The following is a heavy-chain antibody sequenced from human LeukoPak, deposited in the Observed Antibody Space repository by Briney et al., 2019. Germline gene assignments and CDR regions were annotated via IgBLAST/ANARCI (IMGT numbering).Heavy chain of an antibody. Sequence: PSETLSLTCTVPGGSISTISYYWGWIRQPPGKGLEWIGSIYYSGGTYYTPSLNSRVTISVDTSKNQFSLKLSSVTAADTAVYYCARLGWWDSWGQGTLVTVSS. CDR2: IYYSGGT. D-gene: IGHD2-15*01. CDR3: ARLGWWDS. J-gene: IGHJ4*02. V-gene: IGHV4-39*01. CDR1: GGSISTISYY.